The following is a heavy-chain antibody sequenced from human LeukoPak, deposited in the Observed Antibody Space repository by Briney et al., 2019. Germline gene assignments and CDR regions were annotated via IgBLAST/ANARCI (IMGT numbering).Heavy chain of an antibody. CDR2: IIPIFGTA. CDR3: ARDPVVVVITTQSDAFDI. J-gene: IGHJ3*02. CDR1: GGTFSSYA. Sequence: ASVKVSCKASGGTFSSYAISWVRQAPGQGLEWMGGIIPIFGTANYAQKFQGRVTITADESTSTAYMELSSLRSEDTAVYYCARDPVVVVITTQSDAFDIWGQGTTVTVSS. D-gene: IGHD3-22*01. V-gene: IGHV1-69*01.